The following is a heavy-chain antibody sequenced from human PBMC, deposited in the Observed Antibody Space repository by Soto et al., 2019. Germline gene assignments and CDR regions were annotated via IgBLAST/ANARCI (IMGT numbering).Heavy chain of an antibody. CDR3: ARGYPDGYNCFGMDV. D-gene: IGHD5-12*01. J-gene: IGHJ6*02. CDR1: GGTFSSYT. CDR2: IIPILGIA. Sequence: QVQLVQSGAEVKKPGSSVKVSCKASGGTFSSYTISWVRQAPGQGLEWMGRIIPILGIANYAQKFQGRVTITADKSTSTAYMELSSLRSEDTAVYYCARGYPDGYNCFGMDVWGQGTTVTVSS. V-gene: IGHV1-69*02.